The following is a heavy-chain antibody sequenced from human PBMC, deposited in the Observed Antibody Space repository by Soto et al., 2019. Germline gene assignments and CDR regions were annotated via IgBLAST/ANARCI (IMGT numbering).Heavy chain of an antibody. D-gene: IGHD2-8*01. V-gene: IGHV1-18*01. J-gene: IGHJ4*02. CDR2: ISPYSGYT. Sequence: ASVKVSCKXFGYSFMKYGINWVHQAPGQGLEWVGWISPYSGYTHSAQKFHGRLTLTTDTAASTAYMELRILRSADTALYYCAREASVLISAAQPSRFDSWGQGTLVTVSS. CDR1: GYSFMKYG. CDR3: AREASVLISAAQPSRFDS.